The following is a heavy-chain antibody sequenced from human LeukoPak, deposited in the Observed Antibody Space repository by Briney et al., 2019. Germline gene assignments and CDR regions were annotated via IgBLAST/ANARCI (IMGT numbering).Heavy chain of an antibody. D-gene: IGHD3-9*01. CDR3: ARDVRSYYDSLTGYYVDY. V-gene: IGHV1-2*02. J-gene: IGHJ4*02. Sequence: ASVKVSCKASGYTFTGYDVQWVRQAPGQGLEWMGWINHNSGGTNYAQKLQERVTITRDTSISTAYMELSRLRADNTALYYCARDVRSYYDSLTGYYVDYWGQGTLVTVSS. CDR1: GYTFTGYD. CDR2: INHNSGGT.